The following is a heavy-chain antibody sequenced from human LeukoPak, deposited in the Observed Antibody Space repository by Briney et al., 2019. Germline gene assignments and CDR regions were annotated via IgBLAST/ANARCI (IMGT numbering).Heavy chain of an antibody. CDR1: GGSFSGYY. D-gene: IGHD6-19*01. J-gene: IGHJ4*02. CDR2: IYYSGST. V-gene: IGHV4-59*01. CDR3: ASGVKGYSSGWYGSYFDY. Sequence: SETLSLTCAVYGGSFSGYYWSWIRQPPGKGLEWIGYIYYSGSTNYNPSLKSRVTISVDTSKNQFSLKLSSVTAADTAVYYCASGVKGYSSGWYGSYFDYWGQGTLVTVSS.